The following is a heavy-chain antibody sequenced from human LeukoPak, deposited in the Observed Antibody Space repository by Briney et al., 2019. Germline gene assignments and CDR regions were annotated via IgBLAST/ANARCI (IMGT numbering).Heavy chain of an antibody. Sequence: SETLSLTCTVPGGSISSGGYYWSWIRKHPGKGLEWIGYIYYSGSTYYNPSLKSRVTISVDTSKNQFSLKLSSVTAADTAVYYCARSLDTAMVTFDYWGQGTLVTVSS. V-gene: IGHV4-31*03. CDR1: GGSISSGGYY. CDR3: ARSLDTAMVTFDY. CDR2: IYYSGST. J-gene: IGHJ4*02. D-gene: IGHD5-18*01.